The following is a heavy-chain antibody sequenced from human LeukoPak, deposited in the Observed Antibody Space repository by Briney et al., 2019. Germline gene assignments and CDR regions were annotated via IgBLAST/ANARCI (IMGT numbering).Heavy chain of an antibody. CDR1: GFPFTNAW. Sequence: GGSLRLSCVVSGFPFTNAWMSWVRQAPGKGLEWVGRIKSKTDGGTADYAAPVRGRFTMWRDYARSALYLQMNSLQTEDTAVYYCTPDLMDVWGKGTTVTVSS. J-gene: IGHJ6*03. V-gene: IGHV3-15*01. CDR2: IKSKTDGGTA. CDR3: TPDLMDV.